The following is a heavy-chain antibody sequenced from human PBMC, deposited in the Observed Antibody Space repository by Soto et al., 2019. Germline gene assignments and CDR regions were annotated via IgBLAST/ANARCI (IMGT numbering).Heavy chain of an antibody. CDR2: IYHSGST. J-gene: IGHJ4*02. D-gene: IGHD3-3*01. CDR1: GGSISSGGYY. Sequence: PSETLSLTCTVSGGSISSGGYYWSWIRQHPGKGLEWIGYIYHSGSTYYNPSLKSRVTISVDTSKNQFSLKLSSVTAADTAVYYCARDRGTIFGAPKGQFDYWGQGTLVTVSS. CDR3: ARDRGTIFGAPKGQFDY. V-gene: IGHV4-31*03.